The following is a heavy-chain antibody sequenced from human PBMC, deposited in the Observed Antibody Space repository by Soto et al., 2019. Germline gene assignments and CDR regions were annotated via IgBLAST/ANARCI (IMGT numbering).Heavy chain of an antibody. CDR1: GGSISSYY. CDR2: IYYSGST. Sequence: SETLSLTCTVSGGSISSYYWSWIRQPPGKGLEWIGYIYYSGSTNYNPSLKSRVTISVDTSKNQFSLKLSSVTAADTAVYYCARGGSGRNNRLDPPAQGTLVTVSS. J-gene: IGHJ5*02. V-gene: IGHV4-59*01. D-gene: IGHD6-25*01. CDR3: ARGGSGRNNRLDP.